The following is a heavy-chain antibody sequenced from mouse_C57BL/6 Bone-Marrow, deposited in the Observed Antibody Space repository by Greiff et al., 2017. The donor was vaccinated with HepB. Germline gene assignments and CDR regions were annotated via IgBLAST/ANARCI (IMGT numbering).Heavy chain of an antibody. J-gene: IGHJ1*03. CDR1: GFTFSDYY. CDR2: ISNGGGST. CDR3: ARQGTGYFDV. Sequence: EVQWVESGGGLVQPGGSLKLSCAASGFTFSDYYMYWVRQTPEMRLEWVAYISNGGGSTYYPDTVKGRFTISRDNAKNTLYLQMSRLKSEHTAMYYCARQGTGYFDVWGTETTVTVSS. V-gene: IGHV5-12*01.